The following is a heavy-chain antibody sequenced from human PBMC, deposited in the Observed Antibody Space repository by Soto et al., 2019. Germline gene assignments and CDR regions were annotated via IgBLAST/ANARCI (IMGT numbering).Heavy chain of an antibody. CDR1: GFTFSSYA. D-gene: IGHD3-9*01. CDR2: ISYDGSNK. CDR3: AREKGPYDILTGYADY. J-gene: IGHJ4*02. Sequence: GGSLRLSCAASGFTFSSYAMHWVRQAPGKGLEWVAVISYDGSNKYYADSVKGRFTISRDNSKNTLYLQMNSLRAEDTAVYYCAREKGPYDILTGYADYWGQGTLVTVSS. V-gene: IGHV3-30-3*01.